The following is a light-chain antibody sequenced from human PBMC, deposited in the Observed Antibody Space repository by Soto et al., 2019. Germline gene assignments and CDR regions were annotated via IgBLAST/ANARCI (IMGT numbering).Light chain of an antibody. V-gene: IGLV2-14*01. Sequence: QSALTQPASVSGSPGQSITISCTGTSSDVGGYTYVSWYQQHPGKAPKLMIYEVSNRPSGVSNRFSGSKSGNTASLTISGLQAEDEADYYCISYTSSSTLVVFGGGTKLTVL. CDR1: SSDVGGYTY. J-gene: IGLJ2*01. CDR3: ISYTSSSTLVV. CDR2: EVS.